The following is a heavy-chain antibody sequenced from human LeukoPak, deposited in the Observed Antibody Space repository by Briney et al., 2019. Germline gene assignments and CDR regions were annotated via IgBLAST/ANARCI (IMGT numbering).Heavy chain of an antibody. CDR3: ARGDFWSGYHDY. V-gene: IGHV4-4*07. D-gene: IGHD3-3*01. CDR1: GGSISSYY. CDR2: IYTSGST. Sequence: SETLSLTCTVSGGSISSYYWSWIRQPAGKGLEWIGRIYTSGSTNYNPSLKSRFTMSVDTSKNQFSLKLSSVTAADTAVYYCARGDFWSGYHDYWGQGTLVTVSS. J-gene: IGHJ4*02.